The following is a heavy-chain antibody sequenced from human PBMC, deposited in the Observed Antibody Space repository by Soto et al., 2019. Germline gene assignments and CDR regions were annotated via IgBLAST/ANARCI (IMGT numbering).Heavy chain of an antibody. CDR3: ASPPPAYSSSWYFDY. CDR2: INHSGST. J-gene: IGHJ4*02. CDR1: GGSFSGYY. V-gene: IGHV4-34*01. D-gene: IGHD6-13*01. Sequence: QVQLQQWGAGLLKPSEALSLTCAVYGGSFSGYYWSRIRQPPGKGLEWLGEINHSGSTNYNPSLKSRVTISVDTSKNQFSLKLSSVTAADTAVYYCASPPPAYSSSWYFDYWGQGTLVTVSS.